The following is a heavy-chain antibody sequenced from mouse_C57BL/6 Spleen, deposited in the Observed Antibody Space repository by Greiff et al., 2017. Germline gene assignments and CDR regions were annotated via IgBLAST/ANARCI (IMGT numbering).Heavy chain of an antibody. J-gene: IGHJ2*01. Sequence: VMLVESGPGLVAPSQSLSITCTVSGFSLTSYGVSWVRQPPGKGLEWLGVIWGDGSTNYHSALISRLSISKDNSKSQVFLKLNSLQTDDTSTYCCAKGITTVVESPYYFDYWGQGTTLTVSS. CDR3: AKGITTVVESPYYFDY. CDR2: IWGDGST. D-gene: IGHD1-1*01. CDR1: GFSLTSYG. V-gene: IGHV2-3*01.